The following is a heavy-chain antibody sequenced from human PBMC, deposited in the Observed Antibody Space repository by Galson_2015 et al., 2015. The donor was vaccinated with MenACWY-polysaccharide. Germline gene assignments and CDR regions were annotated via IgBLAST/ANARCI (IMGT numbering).Heavy chain of an antibody. CDR1: GFSFSSYR. Sequence: SLRLSCAASGFSFSSYRMTWVRQAPGKGLEWLSYITPTGDPKMYADSVKGRFTISRDNAKNSLYLQMNNLRAEDTAVYYCARVLTHWYCDLWGRGTLVTVSP. J-gene: IGHJ2*01. V-gene: IGHV3-48*01. CDR3: ARVLTHWYCDL. CDR2: ITPTGDPK. D-gene: IGHD4-23*01.